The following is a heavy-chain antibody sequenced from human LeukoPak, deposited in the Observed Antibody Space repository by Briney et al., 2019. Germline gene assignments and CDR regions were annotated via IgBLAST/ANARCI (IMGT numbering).Heavy chain of an antibody. CDR1: GFTFSSYG. V-gene: IGHV3-30*18. CDR3: AKGSSSWPLDY. D-gene: IGHD6-13*01. CDR2: ISYDGSNK. J-gene: IGHJ4*02. Sequence: AGGSLRLSCAASGFTFSSYGMHWVRQAPGKGLEWVAVISYDGSNKYYADSVKGRFTISRDNSKNTLYLQMNSLRAEDTAVYYCAKGSSSWPLDYWGQGTLVTVS.